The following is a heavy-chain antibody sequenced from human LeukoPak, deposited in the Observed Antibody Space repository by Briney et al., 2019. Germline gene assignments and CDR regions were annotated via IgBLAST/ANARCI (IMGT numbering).Heavy chain of an antibody. CDR3: TRHVGPDSSGYLTDY. J-gene: IGHJ4*02. V-gene: IGHV3-73*01. CDR2: IRSKANSYAT. Sequence: PGGSLRLPCAASGFTFSGSAMHWVRQASGKGLEWVGRIRSKANSYATAYAASVKGRFTISRDDSKNTAYLQMNSLKTEDTAVYYCTRHVGPDSSGYLTDYWGQGTLVTVSS. CDR1: GFTFSGSA. D-gene: IGHD3-22*01.